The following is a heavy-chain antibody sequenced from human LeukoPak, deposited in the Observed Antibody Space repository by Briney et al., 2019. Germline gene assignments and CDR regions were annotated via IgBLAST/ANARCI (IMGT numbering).Heavy chain of an antibody. V-gene: IGHV3-23*01. CDR3: AKTRGGLWTGAFDI. D-gene: IGHD3-16*01. CDR2: ISGSGGGT. Sequence: GGSLRLSCAASGFTFSSYAMSWVRQALRKGLEWVSTISGSGGGTYYADSVKGRFTISRDNSKNTLYLQMNSLGAEDTAVYYCAKTRGGLWTGAFDIWGQGTMVTVSS. J-gene: IGHJ3*02. CDR1: GFTFSSYA.